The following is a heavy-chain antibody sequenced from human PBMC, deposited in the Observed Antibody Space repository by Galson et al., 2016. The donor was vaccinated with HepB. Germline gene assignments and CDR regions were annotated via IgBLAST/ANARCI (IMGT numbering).Heavy chain of an antibody. CDR3: AREPVRLDDLLTGPPKNPDY. D-gene: IGHD3-9*01. Sequence: SLRLSCAASGFTFSSYTMNWVRQAPGKGLEWVANIKQDGTEKNYVDSVKGRFTISRDNAKNSLYLQMNSLRAEDTAVYYCAREPVRLDDLLTGPPKNPDYWGQGTLVTVSS. J-gene: IGHJ4*02. V-gene: IGHV3-7*01. CDR1: GFTFSSYT. CDR2: IKQDGTEK.